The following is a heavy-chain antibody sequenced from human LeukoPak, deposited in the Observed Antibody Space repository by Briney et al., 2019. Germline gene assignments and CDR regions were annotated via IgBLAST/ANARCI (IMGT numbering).Heavy chain of an antibody. J-gene: IGHJ4*02. Sequence: GGSLRLSCAASGLTFSSYGMHWVRQAPGKGLEWVAVIWYDGSNKYYADSVKGRFTISRDNSKNTLYLQMNSLRAEDTAVYYCARVGTYQASDYWGQGTLVTVSS. CDR2: IWYDGSNK. V-gene: IGHV3-33*01. CDR3: ARVGTYQASDY. D-gene: IGHD2-2*01. CDR1: GLTFSSYG.